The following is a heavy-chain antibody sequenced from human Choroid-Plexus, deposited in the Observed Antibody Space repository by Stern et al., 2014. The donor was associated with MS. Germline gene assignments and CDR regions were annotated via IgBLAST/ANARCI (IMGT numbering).Heavy chain of an antibody. D-gene: IGHD2/OR15-2a*01. Sequence: VQLEESGGGVVQPGRPLRLSWVASGFTFGSWAMHWVRQAPGKGLEWVAGVSYDGSNKYYADSVKGRFTISRDNSQNTLYMQMSSLRPEDTAVYYCAKDRHYLTYFFDHWGQGSLVTVSS. J-gene: IGHJ5*02. CDR3: AKDRHYLTYFFDH. CDR2: VSYDGSNK. CDR1: GFTFGSWA. V-gene: IGHV3-30*18.